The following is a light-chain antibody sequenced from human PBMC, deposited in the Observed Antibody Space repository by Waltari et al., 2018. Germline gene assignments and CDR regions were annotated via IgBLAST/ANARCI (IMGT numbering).Light chain of an antibody. CDR2: WAS. V-gene: IGKV4-1*01. J-gene: IGKJ4*01. CDR3: QQYYSTPPS. CDR1: QSILYSSNNKNY. Sequence: DIVMTQSPDSLAVSLGERATIDCKASQSILYSSNNKNYFAWYQRKPGQPPKLLIYWASTRESGVPDRFSGSGSGTDFTLTISSLQAEDVAVYYCQQYYSTPPSFGGGTKVEIK.